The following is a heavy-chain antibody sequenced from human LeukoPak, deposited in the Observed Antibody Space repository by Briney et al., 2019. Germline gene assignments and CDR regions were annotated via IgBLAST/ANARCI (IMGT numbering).Heavy chain of an antibody. Sequence: ASVKVSCKASGYTFTSYGICWVRQAPGQGLEWMGWISAYNGNTNYAQKLQGRVTMTTDTSTSTAYMELRSLRSDDTAVYYCARRMNYDFWSGYPPGPNFDYWGQGTLVTVSS. CDR3: ARRMNYDFWSGYPPGPNFDY. D-gene: IGHD3-3*01. CDR1: GYTFTSYG. V-gene: IGHV1-18*01. CDR2: ISAYNGNT. J-gene: IGHJ4*02.